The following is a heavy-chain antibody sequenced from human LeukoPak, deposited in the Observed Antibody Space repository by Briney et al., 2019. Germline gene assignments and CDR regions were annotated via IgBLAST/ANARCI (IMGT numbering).Heavy chain of an antibody. CDR3: ARDYDSSGYYDKAFDI. V-gene: IGHV4-59*01. Sequence: SETLSLTCTVSGGSISSYYWSWIRQPPGKGLEWIGYIYYSGSTNYNPSLKGRVTISVDTSKNQFSLKLSSVTAADTAVYYCARDYDSSGYYDKAFDIWGQGTMVTVSS. J-gene: IGHJ3*02. CDR1: GGSISSYY. CDR2: IYYSGST. D-gene: IGHD3-22*01.